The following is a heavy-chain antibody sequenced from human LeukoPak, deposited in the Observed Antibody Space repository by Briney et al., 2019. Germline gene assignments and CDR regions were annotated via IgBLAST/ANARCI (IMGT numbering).Heavy chain of an antibody. J-gene: IGHJ4*02. CDR1: GGSISGYY. D-gene: IGHD3-16*01. Sequence: SETLSLTCTVSGGSISGYYWSWIRQPPGKGLEWIGYIYYSGSTNYNPSLKSRVTISVDTSKNQFSLKLSSVTAADTAVYYCARGSSRGSYYDYWGQGTLVTVSS. V-gene: IGHV4-59*01. CDR2: IYYSGST. CDR3: ARGSSRGSYYDY.